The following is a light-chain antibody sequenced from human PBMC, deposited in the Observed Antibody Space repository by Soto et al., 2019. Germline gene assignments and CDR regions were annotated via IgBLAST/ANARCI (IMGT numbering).Light chain of an antibody. V-gene: IGLV1-40*01. CDR3: QSYDSSLSVV. Sequence: QAVVTQPPLVSGAPGLRVTISCTGSSSNIGAGYDVHWYQQLPGTAPKLLIYGNSNRPSGVPDRFSGSKSGTSASLAITGLQAEDEADYYCQSYDSSLSVVFGGGTKLTVL. CDR2: GNS. CDR1: SSNIGAGYD. J-gene: IGLJ2*01.